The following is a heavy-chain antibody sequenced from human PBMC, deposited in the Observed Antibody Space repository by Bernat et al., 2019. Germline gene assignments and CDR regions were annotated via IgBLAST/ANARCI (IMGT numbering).Heavy chain of an antibody. CDR3: GGGPGGSWDY. J-gene: IGHJ4*02. CDR1: GFTFSSYA. D-gene: IGHD3-16*01. V-gene: IGHV3-30-3*01. Sequence: QVQLVESGGGVVQPGRSLRLSCAASGFTFSSYAMHWVRQAPGKGLEWVAVISYDGSNKYYADSVKGRFTISRDNSKNTLYLQMNSLRAEDTAVYYWGGGPGGSWDYWGQGTLVTVSS. CDR2: ISYDGSNK.